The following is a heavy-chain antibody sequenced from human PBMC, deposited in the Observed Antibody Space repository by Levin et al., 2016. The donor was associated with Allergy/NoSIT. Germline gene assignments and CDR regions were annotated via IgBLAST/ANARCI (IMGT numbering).Heavy chain of an antibody. D-gene: IGHD4-17*01. V-gene: IGHV3-53*04. Sequence: GGSLRLSCAASGFTFSSYSMNWVRQAPGKGLEWVSVIYSGGSTYYADSVKGRFTISRHNSKNTLYLQMNSLRAEDTAVYYCATTAPPTVTTPPLLYYYYGMDVWGQGTTVTVSS. CDR1: GFTFSSYS. CDR3: ATTAPPTVTTPPLLYYYYGMDV. J-gene: IGHJ6*02. CDR2: IYSGGST.